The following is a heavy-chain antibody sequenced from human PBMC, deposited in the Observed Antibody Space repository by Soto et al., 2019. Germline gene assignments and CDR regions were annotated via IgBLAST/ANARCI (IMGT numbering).Heavy chain of an antibody. CDR1: GYTFTNYG. CDR3: ARDYLHDY. Sequence: ASVKVSCKATGYTFTNYGISGVRQAPGQGLEWMGWISAYNGHTKYAQKIQGRATMTTDTSTSTVYMELTSLTSDDTAVYYCARDYLHDYWGQGTLVTVSS. J-gene: IGHJ4*02. V-gene: IGHV1-18*01. CDR2: ISAYNGHT.